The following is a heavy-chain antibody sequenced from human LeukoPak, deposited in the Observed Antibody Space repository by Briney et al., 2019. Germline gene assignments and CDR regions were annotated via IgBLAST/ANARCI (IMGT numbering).Heavy chain of an antibody. CDR2: IYYGVST. CDR1: GGSISSSY. V-gene: IGHV4-59*08. CDR3: ARLTAYFVL. J-gene: IGHJ2*01. Sequence: SETLSLTCTVSGGSISSSYWSWTRQPPGKGLEWIGYIYYGVSTNYNPSLKSRVTMSVDTSKNQFSLKVTSVTAADTAVYYCARLTAYFVLWGRGTLVTVSP.